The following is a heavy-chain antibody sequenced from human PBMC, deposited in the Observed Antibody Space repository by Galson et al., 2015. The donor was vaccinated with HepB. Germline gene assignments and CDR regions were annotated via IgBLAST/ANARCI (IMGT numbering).Heavy chain of an antibody. CDR1: GFTFSSYG. J-gene: IGHJ3*02. V-gene: IGHV3-33*08. D-gene: IGHD1-1*01. CDR2: IWGDGTNK. CDR3: ASLTNPDALDI. Sequence: SLRLSCAASGFTFSSYGMHWVRQAPGKGLEWVAVIWGDGTNKYYAGSVKSRFTISRDNSKKTLYLQMNSLRVEDTAVYYCASLTNPDALDIWGQGTMVTVSS.